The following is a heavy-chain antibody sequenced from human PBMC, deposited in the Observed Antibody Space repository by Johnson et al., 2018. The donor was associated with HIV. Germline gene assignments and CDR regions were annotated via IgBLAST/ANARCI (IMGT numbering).Heavy chain of an antibody. CDR3: AKDWARIAAAQFDI. CDR1: GFTFSSYA. Sequence: QEKLVESGGGVVQPGRSLRLSCAASGFTFSSYAMQWVRQAPGKGLEWVAVISYDGSNKYYADSVKGRFTISRDNSKNTLYMQMNSLRAEDTAVYYCAKDWARIAAAQFDIWGQGTMVTVSS. D-gene: IGHD6-13*01. V-gene: IGHV3-30-3*01. CDR2: ISYDGSNK. J-gene: IGHJ3*02.